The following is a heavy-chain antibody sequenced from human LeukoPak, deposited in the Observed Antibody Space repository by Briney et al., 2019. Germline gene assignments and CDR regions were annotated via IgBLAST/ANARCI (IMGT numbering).Heavy chain of an antibody. CDR3: ARVGIAVAADY. CDR1: GFTFSSYN. Sequence: GGSLRLSCAASGFTFSSYNMNWVRQAPGKGLEWVSSISSSSSYIYYADSVKGRFTISRDNAKNSLYLQMNSLRAEDTAVYYCARVGIAVAADYWGQGTLVTVSS. V-gene: IGHV3-21*01. D-gene: IGHD6-19*01. J-gene: IGHJ4*02. CDR2: ISSSSSYI.